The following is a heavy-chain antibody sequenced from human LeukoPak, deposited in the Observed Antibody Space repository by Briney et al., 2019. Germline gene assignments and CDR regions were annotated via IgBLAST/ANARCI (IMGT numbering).Heavy chain of an antibody. J-gene: IGHJ4*02. CDR2: INAGDGNT. V-gene: IGHV1-3*01. CDR1: GYTFTSYA. CDR3: ARDGPRMEAAAASGGYFDY. Sequence: ASVKVSCKAPGYTFTSYAMHWVRQAPGQRLEWMGWINAGDGNTKYSQKFQGRVTITRDTSASTAYMELSSLRSEDTAVYYCARDGPRMEAAAASGGYFDYWGQGTLVTVSS. D-gene: IGHD6-13*01.